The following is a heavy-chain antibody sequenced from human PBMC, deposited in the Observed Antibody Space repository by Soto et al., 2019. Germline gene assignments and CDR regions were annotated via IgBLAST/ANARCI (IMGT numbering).Heavy chain of an antibody. CDR3: ARVEPYYDILTGYYGNWFDP. J-gene: IGHJ5*02. Sequence: SETLSLTCTVSGGSISSGGDYWSWIRQHPGKGLEWIGYIYYSGSTNYNPSLKSRVTISVDTSKNQFSLKLSSVTAADTAVYYCARVEPYYDILTGYYGNWFDPWGQGTLVTVSS. D-gene: IGHD3-9*01. V-gene: IGHV4-61*08. CDR2: IYYSGST. CDR1: GGSISSGGDY.